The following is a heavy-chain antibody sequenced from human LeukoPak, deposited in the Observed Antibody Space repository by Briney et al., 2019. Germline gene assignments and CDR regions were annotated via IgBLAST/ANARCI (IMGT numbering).Heavy chain of an antibody. CDR1: GGSISNNY. Sequence: PSETLSLTCTVSGGSISNNYWSWIRQPPGKGLEWIGYILHTGSTNYNPSLKSRVTMSIDTSKNQLSLKLTSVTAADTAVYYCARHGQSSGWYSDAFDIWGQGTMVTVSS. D-gene: IGHD6-19*01. CDR2: ILHTGST. V-gene: IGHV4-59*01. CDR3: ARHGQSSGWYSDAFDI. J-gene: IGHJ3*02.